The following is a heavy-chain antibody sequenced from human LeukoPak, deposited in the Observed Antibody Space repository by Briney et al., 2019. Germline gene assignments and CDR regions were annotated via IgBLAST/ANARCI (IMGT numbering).Heavy chain of an antibody. CDR3: ARASLRYFDWLLGTGMDV. J-gene: IGHJ6*04. Sequence: GGALRLSCAASGFTFRSYEMNWVRQAPGKGLEWVSYICSRGSTIYYADSVKGRFTISRDNAKNSLYLQMNSLRAEDTAVYYCARASLRYFDWLLGTGMDVWGKGTTVTVSS. D-gene: IGHD3-9*01. CDR1: GFTFRSYE. CDR2: ICSRGSTI. V-gene: IGHV3-48*03.